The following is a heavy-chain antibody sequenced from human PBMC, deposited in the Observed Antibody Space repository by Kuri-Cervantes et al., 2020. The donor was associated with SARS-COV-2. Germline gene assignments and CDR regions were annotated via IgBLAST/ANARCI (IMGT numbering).Heavy chain of an antibody. V-gene: IGHV3-30*18. Sequence: GESLKISCAASGFTFSSYGMHWVRQAPGKGLEWVAVISYDGSNKYYADSVKGRFTISRDNSKNTLYLQMNSLRAEDTAVYYCAKDVGYFGGMDVWGQGTMVTVSS. CDR3: AKDVGYFGGMDV. CDR1: GFTFSSYG. J-gene: IGHJ6*02. D-gene: IGHD3-9*01. CDR2: ISYDGSNK.